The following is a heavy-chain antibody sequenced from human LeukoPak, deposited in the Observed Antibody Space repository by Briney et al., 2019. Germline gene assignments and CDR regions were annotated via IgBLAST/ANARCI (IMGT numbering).Heavy chain of an antibody. V-gene: IGHV3-21*01. D-gene: IGHD6-19*01. CDR2: TSSSSSYT. CDR3: ARETDAVAGHFDY. Sequence: PGGPLRLSLAASGFTFSSYSMNWVRQAPGKGLEWFSSTSSSSSYTYYADSVKGRFTISRDNAKNSLYLQMNSLRAEDTAVYYCARETDAVAGHFDYWGQGTLVTVSS. J-gene: IGHJ4*02. CDR1: GFTFSSYS.